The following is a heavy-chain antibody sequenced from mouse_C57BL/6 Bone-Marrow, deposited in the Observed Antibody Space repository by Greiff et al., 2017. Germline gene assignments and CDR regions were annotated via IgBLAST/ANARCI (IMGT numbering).Heavy chain of an antibody. CDR3: ARGATVVFEY. Sequence: VQLKQSGPELVKPGASVKMSCKASGYTFTDYNMHWVKQSPGKSLEWIGYINPNNGGTSYNQKFKGKATLTVNKSSSTAYMEIRSLTSEDSAVYYCARGATVVFEYWGQGTTLTVSS. CDR1: GYTFTDYN. D-gene: IGHD1-1*01. J-gene: IGHJ2*01. CDR2: INPNNGGT. V-gene: IGHV1-22*01.